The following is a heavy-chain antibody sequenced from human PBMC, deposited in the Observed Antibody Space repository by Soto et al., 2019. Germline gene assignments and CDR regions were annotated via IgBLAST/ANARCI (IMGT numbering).Heavy chain of an antibody. CDR2: MYSGGST. D-gene: IGHD3-16*02. V-gene: IGHV3-53*01. CDR3: ARCLGDLSLSAFDI. CDR1: GFTVSTNY. J-gene: IGHJ3*02. Sequence: GGSLRLSCGASGFTVSTNYMSWVRQAPGKGLEWVSHMYSGGSTYYADSVKGRFTISRDYSTNTLYLQMNALRAEDTAVYYCARCLGDLSLSAFDIWGQGTLDTVSS.